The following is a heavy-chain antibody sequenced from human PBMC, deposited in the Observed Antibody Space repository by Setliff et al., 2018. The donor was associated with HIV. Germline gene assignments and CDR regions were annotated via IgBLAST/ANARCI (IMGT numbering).Heavy chain of an antibody. V-gene: IGHV1-8*02. D-gene: IGHD3-22*01. CDR3: ARARRDSYDRGRRNHYYIDV. J-gene: IGHJ6*03. CDR2: MNPNSGNT. Sequence: RASVKVSCKASGYNFINFGINWVRQVPGQGLEWMGWMNPNSGNTGYAQKFQGRVTMTRDASISTAYMELNTLKFEDTAVYYCARARRDSYDRGRRNHYYIDVWGKGTTVTVSS. CDR1: GYNFINFG.